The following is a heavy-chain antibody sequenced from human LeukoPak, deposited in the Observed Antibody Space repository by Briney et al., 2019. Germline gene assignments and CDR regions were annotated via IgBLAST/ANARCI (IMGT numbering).Heavy chain of an antibody. CDR3: AKIFQSSSWFDLDY. J-gene: IGHJ4*02. Sequence: GGSLRLSCAASGFTFSSYAMSWVRQAPGKGLAWVSAISGSGGSTYYADSVKGRFTISRDNSKNTLYLQMNSLRAEDTAVYYCAKIFQSSSWFDLDYWGQGTLVTVSS. V-gene: IGHV3-23*01. CDR2: ISGSGGST. CDR1: GFTFSSYA. D-gene: IGHD6-13*01.